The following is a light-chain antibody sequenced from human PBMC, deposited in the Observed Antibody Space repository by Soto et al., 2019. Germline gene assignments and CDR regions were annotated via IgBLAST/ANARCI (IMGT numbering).Light chain of an antibody. CDR1: QSVTSNY. CDR2: GAS. V-gene: IGKV3-20*01. Sequence: EIVLTQSPGTLSLSPGERATLSCRASQSVTSNYLAWYQQKPGQAPRLLVYGASSRATGISDRFSGSGSGTDFTLTISRLEPEDFAVYYCHHYDSSPPYTFGQGTKLEIK. J-gene: IGKJ2*01. CDR3: HHYDSSPPYT.